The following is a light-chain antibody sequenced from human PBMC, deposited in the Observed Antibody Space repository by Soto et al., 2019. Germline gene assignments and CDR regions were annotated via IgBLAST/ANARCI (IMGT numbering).Light chain of an antibody. CDR1: QGLSSY. CDR3: QQVLSFPLT. V-gene: IGKV1-12*01. J-gene: IGKJ4*01. CDR2: DAS. Sequence: DIQMTQSPSFVSASVGDRVIITCRASQGLSSYLAWYQQKPGKAPKLLMYDASSLQSGVPSRFSGSGSGTDFTLLISSLQPEDFATYYCQQVLSFPLTSGGGTKVEIK.